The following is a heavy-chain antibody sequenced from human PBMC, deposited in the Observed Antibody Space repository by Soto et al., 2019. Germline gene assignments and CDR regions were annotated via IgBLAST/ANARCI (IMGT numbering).Heavy chain of an antibody. CDR2: IDGSGATK. V-gene: IGHV3-48*03. J-gene: IGHJ4*02. CDR3: ARGFGGFSY. Sequence: EVQLLESGGGLVQPGGSLRLSCGGSGFTFNDFEMNWVRQAPGKGPEWLAYIDGSGATKKYADSVRARFTISRDNPNHSLSLPMSSLSPANTAINYCARGFGGFSYGGQGTLVCVSS. D-gene: IGHD3-10*01. CDR1: GFTFNDFE.